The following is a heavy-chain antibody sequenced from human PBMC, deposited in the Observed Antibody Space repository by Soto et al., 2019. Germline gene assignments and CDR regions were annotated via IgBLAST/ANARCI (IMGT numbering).Heavy chain of an antibody. CDR1: GFTFSSYA. D-gene: IGHD6-19*01. CDR3: AKAGFSSGWSPYYFDD. Sequence: EVQLLESGGGLVQPGRSLRLSCAASGFTFSSYAMNWVRQAPGKGLEWVSAMSGTGGSTYYADSVKGRFTISRDNSKNTLYLQMNSLRVEDTAVFYCAKAGFSSGWSPYYFDDWGQGTLVTVSS. J-gene: IGHJ4*02. V-gene: IGHV3-23*01. CDR2: MSGTGGST.